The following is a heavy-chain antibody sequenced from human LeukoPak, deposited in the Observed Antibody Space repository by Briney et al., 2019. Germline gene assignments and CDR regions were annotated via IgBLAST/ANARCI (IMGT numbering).Heavy chain of an antibody. D-gene: IGHD1-26*01. V-gene: IGHV3-48*03. CDR2: ISGSGGSI. CDR3: ASGPWELDF. Sequence: GGSLRLSCAASGFTFRSYEMNWVRQAPGKGLEWVSKISGSGGSIYYADSVKGRFTISRDSAKNSLFLQMNSLRAEDTALYYCASGPWELDFWGQGTLVIVSS. CDR1: GFTFRSYE. J-gene: IGHJ4*02.